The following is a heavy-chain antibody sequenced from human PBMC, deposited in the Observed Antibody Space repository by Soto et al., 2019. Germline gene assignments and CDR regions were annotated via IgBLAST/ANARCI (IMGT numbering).Heavy chain of an antibody. CDR3: ARGNYYMDV. V-gene: IGHV4-34*01. J-gene: IGHJ6*03. Sequence: QVQLQQWGAGLLKPSETLSLTCAVYGGSFSGYYWSWIRQPPGKGLEWIGEINHSGSANYNPSLKIRVTLSVDTSKNQVSLKRSSVAAADTAVYYGARGNYYMDVWGKGTTVTVSS. CDR1: GGSFSGYY. CDR2: INHSGSA.